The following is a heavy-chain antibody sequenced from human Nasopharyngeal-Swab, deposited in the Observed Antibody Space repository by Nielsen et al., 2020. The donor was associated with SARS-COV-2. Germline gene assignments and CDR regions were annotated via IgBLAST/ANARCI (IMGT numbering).Heavy chain of an antibody. D-gene: IGHD3-16*02. V-gene: IGHV4-59*08. J-gene: IGHJ3*02. CDR1: GGSISSYY. CDR2: IYYSGSP. Sequence: SETLSLTCTVSGGSISSYYWSWVRQPPGKGLEWIGYIYYSGSPSYKSSHKSRVTMSLDTSKNQFFLKLSSVTAADTAVYYCAKHMGGGSYRHDAFDIWGQGTVVTVSS. CDR3: AKHMGGGSYRHDAFDI.